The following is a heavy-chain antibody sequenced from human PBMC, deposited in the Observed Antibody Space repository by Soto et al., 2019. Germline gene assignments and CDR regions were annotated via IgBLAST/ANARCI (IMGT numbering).Heavy chain of an antibody. V-gene: IGHV4-59*05. CDR1: GGSISSYY. CDR3: ARGWIVVVPAAISYYYYGMDV. J-gene: IGHJ6*02. Sequence: SETLSLTCTVSGGSISSYYWSWIRQPPGKGLEWIRLIFYSGSTYYNPSLKSRVTISVDTSKNQFSLKLSSVTAADTAVYYCARGWIVVVPAAISYYYYGMDVWGQGTTVTVSS. D-gene: IGHD2-2*02. CDR2: IFYSGST.